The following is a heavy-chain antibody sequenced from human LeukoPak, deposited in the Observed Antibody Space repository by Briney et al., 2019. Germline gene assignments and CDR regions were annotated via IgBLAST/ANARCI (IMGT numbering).Heavy chain of an antibody. Sequence: PGGSLRLSCAASGFTFSSYSMIWVRQAPGKGLEWVSYISSSSSSIYYADSVKGRFTISRDNAKNSLYLQMNSLRAEDTAVYYCARSSGTYFDYWGQGTLVTVSS. CDR3: ARSSGTYFDY. CDR2: ISSSSSSI. V-gene: IGHV3-48*01. J-gene: IGHJ4*02. CDR1: GFTFSSYS. D-gene: IGHD1-26*01.